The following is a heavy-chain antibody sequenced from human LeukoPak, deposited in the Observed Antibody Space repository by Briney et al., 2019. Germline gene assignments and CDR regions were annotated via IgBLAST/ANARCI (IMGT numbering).Heavy chain of an antibody. J-gene: IGHJ4*02. D-gene: IGHD3-22*01. CDR1: GFTFSNAW. V-gene: IGHV3-15*01. Sequence: GGSLRLSCAASGFTFSNAWMSWVRQAPGKGLEWVGRIKSKTDGWTTDYAAPVKGRFTISRDDSKNTLYLRMNGLKTEDTAVYYCTTDRYYDAAYTTWGQGTLVTVSS. CDR3: TTDRYYDAAYTT. CDR2: IKSKTDGWTT.